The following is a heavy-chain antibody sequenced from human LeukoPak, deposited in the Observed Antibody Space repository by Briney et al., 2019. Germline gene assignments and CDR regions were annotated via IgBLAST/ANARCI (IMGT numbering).Heavy chain of an antibody. Sequence: ASVQGSCKASGFTSTNYGISWVRQAPGQGLEWMRWISAYNGNTNSAPKLQGRITMTTDTSTSTAYRELRSLRTDYTAVYYCARRSPSYAQWHFYLCGRGALVTASS. D-gene: IGHD2/OR15-2a*01. CDR1: GFTSTNYG. V-gene: IGHV1-18*01. J-gene: IGHJ2*01. CDR2: ISAYNGNT. CDR3: ARRSPSYAQWHFYL.